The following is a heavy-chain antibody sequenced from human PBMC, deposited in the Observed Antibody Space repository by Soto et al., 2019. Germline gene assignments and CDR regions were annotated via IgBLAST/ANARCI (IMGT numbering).Heavy chain of an antibody. D-gene: IGHD2-2*01. Sequence: ASETLSLTCTVSDGSISSYYWSWIRQPPGKGLEWIGYIYYSGSTNYNPSLKSRVTISVDTSKNQFSLKLSSVTAADTAVYYCAREGYCSSTSCYRGHINVWGKGTTVTVSS. V-gene: IGHV4-59*01. CDR2: IYYSGST. CDR1: DGSISSYY. J-gene: IGHJ6*04. CDR3: AREGYCSSTSCYRGHINV.